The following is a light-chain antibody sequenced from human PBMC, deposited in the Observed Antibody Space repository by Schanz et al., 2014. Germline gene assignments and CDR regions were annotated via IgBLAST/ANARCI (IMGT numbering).Light chain of an antibody. V-gene: IGKV3-20*01. CDR2: GAS. CDR1: QSVSSSY. J-gene: IGKJ3*01. Sequence: EIVLTQSPGTLSLSPGEGATLSCRASQSVSSSYLAWYQQKPGQAPRLLISGASSRATGIPDRFSGRGSGTDFTLTIDRLEPEDFAVYYCHQCDTSPFTFGPGTKVEIK. CDR3: HQCDTSPFT.